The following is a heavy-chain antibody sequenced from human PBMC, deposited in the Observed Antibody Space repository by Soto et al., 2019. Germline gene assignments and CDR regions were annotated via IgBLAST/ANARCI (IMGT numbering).Heavy chain of an antibody. CDR3: ARGRRGSSGWHWFDP. CDR2: ISSSSSYI. CDR1: GFTFSSYS. D-gene: IGHD6-19*01. Sequence: EVQLVESGGGLVKPGGSLRLSCAASGFTFSSYSMNWVRQAPGKGLEWVSSISSSSSYIYYADSVKGRFTISRDNAKNSLYLQMNSLRAEDTAVYYCARGRRGSSGWHWFDPWGQGTLVTVSS. J-gene: IGHJ5*02. V-gene: IGHV3-21*01.